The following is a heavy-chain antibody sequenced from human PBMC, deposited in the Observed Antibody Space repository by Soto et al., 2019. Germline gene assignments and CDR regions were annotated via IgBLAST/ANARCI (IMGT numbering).Heavy chain of an antibody. CDR2: INPNSGGT. CDR1: GYTFTGYY. V-gene: IGHV1-2*04. J-gene: IGHJ6*02. D-gene: IGHD3-10*01. CDR3: ARARHGSGPYYYYYGMDV. Sequence: GASVKVSCKASGYTFTGYYMHWVRQAPGQGLEWMGWINPNSGGTNYAQKFQGWVTMTRDTSISTAYMELSRLRSDDTAVYYCARARHGSGPYYYYYGMDVWSQGTTVTVSS.